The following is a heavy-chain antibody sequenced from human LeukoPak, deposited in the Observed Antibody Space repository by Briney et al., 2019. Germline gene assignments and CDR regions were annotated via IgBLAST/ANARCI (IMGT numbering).Heavy chain of an antibody. CDR2: VDSSGNT. Sequence: SETLSLPSSVSVVSMNSYYWSWLRQSAGHRLEWIGPVDSSGNTNYNPSLESRVTMSVDTSKNQFSLKLSSVTAADTAVYYCARVPRGYSYGNWRGDYWGQGTLVTVSS. J-gene: IGHJ4*02. D-gene: IGHD5-18*01. CDR1: VVSMNSYY. CDR3: ARVPRGYSYGNWRGDY. V-gene: IGHV4-4*07.